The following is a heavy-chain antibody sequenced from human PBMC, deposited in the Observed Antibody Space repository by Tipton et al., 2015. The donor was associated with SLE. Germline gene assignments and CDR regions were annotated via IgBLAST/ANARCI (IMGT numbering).Heavy chain of an antibody. V-gene: IGHV4-61*05. CDR2: IYYSGST. J-gene: IGHJ4*02. CDR1: GSSISDGSHY. Sequence: TLSLTCTVSGSSISDGSHYWSWIRQSPGRGLEWIGYIYYSGSTDYNPSLKSRVTISLDKSKNQFSLKLNSVTASDTAVYYCARAYTYGYPYFDYWGQGTLVTVSS. CDR3: ARAYTYGYPYFDY. D-gene: IGHD2-21*01.